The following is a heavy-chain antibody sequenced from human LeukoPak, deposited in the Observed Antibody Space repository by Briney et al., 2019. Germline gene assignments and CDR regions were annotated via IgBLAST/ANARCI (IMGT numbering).Heavy chain of an antibody. Sequence: GGSLRLSCAASGFTFSSYSMNWVRQAPGKGLEWVSSISSSSSYIYCADSVKGRFTISRDNAKNSLYLQMNSLRAEDTAVYYCARVPSGIGVSDAFDIWGQGTMVTVSS. CDR2: ISSSSSYI. J-gene: IGHJ3*02. CDR3: ARVPSGIGVSDAFDI. D-gene: IGHD3-3*01. V-gene: IGHV3-21*01. CDR1: GFTFSSYS.